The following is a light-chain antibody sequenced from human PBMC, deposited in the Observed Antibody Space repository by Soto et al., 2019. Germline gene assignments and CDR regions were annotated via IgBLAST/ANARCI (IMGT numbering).Light chain of an antibody. V-gene: IGKV1-12*01. CDR2: AAS. Sequence: DIQMTQSPSSVSASVGDRVTITCRASQDISSWLAWYQQKPGKAPKFLIYAASSLQSGVPSRFSGSGSGTDFTLTISSLQPEDFATYYGQQAHSFPITVGQGTRLEIK. CDR1: QDISSW. J-gene: IGKJ5*01. CDR3: QQAHSFPIT.